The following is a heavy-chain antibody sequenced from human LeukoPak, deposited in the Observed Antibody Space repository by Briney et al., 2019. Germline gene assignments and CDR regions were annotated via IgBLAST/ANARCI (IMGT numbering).Heavy chain of an antibody. Sequence: ASVKVSCKASGYTFTGYYMHWVRQAPGQGLEWMGWINPNSGGTNYAQKLQGRVTMTRDTSISTAYMELSRLRSDDTAVYYCARGQLLRGDWFDPWGQGTLVTVSS. D-gene: IGHD2-21*01. J-gene: IGHJ5*02. CDR3: ARGQLLRGDWFDP. CDR1: GYTFTGYY. CDR2: INPNSGGT. V-gene: IGHV1-2*02.